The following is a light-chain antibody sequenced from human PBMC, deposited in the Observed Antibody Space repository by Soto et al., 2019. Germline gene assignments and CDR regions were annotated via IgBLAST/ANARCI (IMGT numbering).Light chain of an antibody. V-gene: IGKV3-20*01. CDR2: GAS. CDR3: QQYGSSRRLG. Sequence: EIVLTQSPGTVPLSPGERATLSCRTSQSVWNSYLTWYQQKPGQAPRLLIFGASSRATGIPDRFSSGGSGRDFTLTFSRLEPVDFAVYVCQQYGSSRRLGFGQGTYVLIK. J-gene: IGKJ1*01. CDR1: QSVWNSY.